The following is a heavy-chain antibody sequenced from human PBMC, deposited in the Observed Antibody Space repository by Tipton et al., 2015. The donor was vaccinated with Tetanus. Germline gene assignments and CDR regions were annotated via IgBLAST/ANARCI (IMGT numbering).Heavy chain of an antibody. V-gene: IGHV4-4*02. J-gene: IGHJ6*02. CDR2: IYQSGST. Sequence: GLVKPSGTLSLTCAVSGDSISSSHWWSWVRQPPGKGLEWIGEIYQSGSTNYNPSLQSRVSISVDKSKNQFSLKLSSVTAADTAVYYCARDREGGGYYGSGSLDVWGQGTTVTVSS. CDR3: ARDREGGGYYGSGSLDV. CDR1: GDSISSSHW. D-gene: IGHD3-10*01.